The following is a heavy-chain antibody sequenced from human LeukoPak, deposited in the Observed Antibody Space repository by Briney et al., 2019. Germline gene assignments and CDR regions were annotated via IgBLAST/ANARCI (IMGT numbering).Heavy chain of an antibody. J-gene: IGHJ6*02. V-gene: IGHV3-23*01. CDR1: GFTFSNYA. Sequence: GGSLRLSCAASGFTFSNYAMSWVRQAPGKGLEWVSAISGSGATTYYADSVKGRFTISRDHSKNTLYLQMNSLKTEDTAVYYCTRFSIRYSSSWYPGVWGQGTTVTVSS. CDR2: ISGSGATT. CDR3: TRFSIRYSSSWYPGV. D-gene: IGHD6-13*01.